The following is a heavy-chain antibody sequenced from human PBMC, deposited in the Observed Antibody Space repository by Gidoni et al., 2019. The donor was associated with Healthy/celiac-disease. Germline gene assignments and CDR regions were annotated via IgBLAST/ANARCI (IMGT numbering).Heavy chain of an antibody. CDR2: IKSKTDGGTT. CDR3: TTELLDYDFWSGYYTGISVDYFDY. J-gene: IGHJ4*02. Sequence: EVQLVESGGGLVKPGGSLRLSCAASGFTFSNAWMSWVRQAPGKGLEWVGRIKSKTDGGTTDYAAPVKGRFTISRDDSKNTLYLQMNSLKTEDTAVYYCTTELLDYDFWSGYYTGISVDYFDYWGQGTLVTVSS. CDR1: GFTFSNAW. D-gene: IGHD3-3*01. V-gene: IGHV3-15*01.